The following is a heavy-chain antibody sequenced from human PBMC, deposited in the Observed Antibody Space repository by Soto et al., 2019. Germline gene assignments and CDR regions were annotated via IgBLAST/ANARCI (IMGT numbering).Heavy chain of an antibody. V-gene: IGHV3-7*05. CDR2: IKEDGSEK. CDR3: ARDLGAPGRGSAVGYYYHYGMDV. Sequence: EVQLVESGGGLVQHGGSLRLSCAASEFTFSSYWMNWVRQAAGKGLEWVANIKEDGSEKYYVDSVKGRFTISRDNAKNSLYLQMNSLRGDDTAVYYCARDLGAPGRGSAVGYYYHYGMDVWGQGPTVTVSS. CDR1: EFTFSSYW. J-gene: IGHJ6*02. D-gene: IGHD2-2*01.